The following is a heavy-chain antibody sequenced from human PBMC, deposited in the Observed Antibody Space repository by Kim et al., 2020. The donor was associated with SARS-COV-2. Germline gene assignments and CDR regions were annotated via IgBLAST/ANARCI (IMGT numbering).Heavy chain of an antibody. CDR2: IKQDGSEK. CDR3: ARDEARGYSYGDWYFDL. V-gene: IGHV3-7*01. D-gene: IGHD5-18*01. J-gene: IGHJ2*01. CDR1: GFTFSSYW. Sequence: GGSLRLSCAASGFTFSSYWMSWVRQAPGKGLEWVANIKQDGSEKYYVDSVKGRFTISRDNAKNSLYLQMNSPRAEDTAVYYCARDEARGYSYGDWYFDLWGRGTLVTVSS.